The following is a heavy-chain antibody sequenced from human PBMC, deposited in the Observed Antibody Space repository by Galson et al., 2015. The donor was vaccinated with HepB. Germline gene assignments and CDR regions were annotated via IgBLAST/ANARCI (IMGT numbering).Heavy chain of an antibody. D-gene: IGHD3-3*01. CDR1: GFTFGDHA. CDR3: TREGHDFLNFDS. CDR2: IRSKTYGGTT. Sequence: SLRLSCAASGFTFGDHAMIWFRQAPGKGLEWVGFIRSKTYGGTTEHAASVKGRFTISGDDSNSIAYLQMNSLKTEDIDVYYWTREGHDFLNFDSWGQGTLVTVSS. V-gene: IGHV3-49*03. J-gene: IGHJ4*02.